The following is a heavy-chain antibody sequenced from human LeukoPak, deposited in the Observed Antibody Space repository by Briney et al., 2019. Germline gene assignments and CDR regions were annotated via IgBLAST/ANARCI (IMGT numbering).Heavy chain of an antibody. CDR1: GGSISSYY. CDR3: ARRYSTDPFDY. CDR2: IYYSGST. V-gene: IGHV4-59*08. Sequence: PSETLSLTCTVSGGSISSYYWSWIRQPPGKGLEWIGYIYYSGSTNYNPSLKSRVTISVDTSKNQFSLKLSSVTAADTAVYYCARRYSTDPFDYWGQGTLVTVSS. D-gene: IGHD6-13*01. J-gene: IGHJ4*02.